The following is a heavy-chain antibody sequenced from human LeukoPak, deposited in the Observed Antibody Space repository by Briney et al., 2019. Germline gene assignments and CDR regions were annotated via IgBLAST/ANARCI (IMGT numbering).Heavy chain of an antibody. J-gene: IGHJ6*03. Sequence: SETLSLTCSVSGGSISSYYWSWLRHPPGKTPEWIGYIYYSGSTNYNPSLKSRVTISVDTSKNQFSLKLSSVTAADTAVYYCARVLVRGVISYYYYMDVWGKGTTVTVSS. D-gene: IGHD3-10*01. CDR2: IYYSGST. CDR3: ARVLVRGVISYYYYMDV. V-gene: IGHV4-59*01. CDR1: GGSISSYY.